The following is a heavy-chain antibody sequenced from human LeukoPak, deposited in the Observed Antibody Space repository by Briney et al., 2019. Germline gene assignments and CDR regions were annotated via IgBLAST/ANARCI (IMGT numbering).Heavy chain of an antibody. CDR2: IYSGGST. CDR1: GFTVTINY. J-gene: IGHJ3*02. CDR3: EHYGDHLYAFDI. Sequence: GGSLRLSCAASGFTVTINYMSWVRQAPGKGLEWVSVIYSGGSTYYADSVKGRFTISRDNSKNTLYLQMNSLRAEDTAVYYCEHYGDHLYAFDIWGQGTMVTVSS. V-gene: IGHV3-66*02. D-gene: IGHD4-17*01.